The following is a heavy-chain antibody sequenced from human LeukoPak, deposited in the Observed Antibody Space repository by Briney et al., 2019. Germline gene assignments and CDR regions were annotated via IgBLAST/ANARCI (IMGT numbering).Heavy chain of an antibody. CDR2: INHSGST. D-gene: IGHD3-22*01. J-gene: IGHJ3*02. CDR3: ANYEGGAFDI. Sequence: PSETLSLTCAVYGGSFSGYYWSWIRQPPGKGLEWIGEINHSGSTNYNPSPKSRVTISVDKSKKQFSLKLSSVTAADTAVYYCANYEGGAFDIWGQGTLVTVSS. V-gene: IGHV4-34*01. CDR1: GGSFSGYY.